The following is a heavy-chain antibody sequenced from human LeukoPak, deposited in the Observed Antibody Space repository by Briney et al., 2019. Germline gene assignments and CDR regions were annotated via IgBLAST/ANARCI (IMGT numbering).Heavy chain of an antibody. Sequence: GGSLRLSCAASGFTVRSNYMSWVRQAPGKGLEWVSVIYSGGSTYYADSVKGRFIISRDNSKNTLYLQMNSLRAEDTAVYYCARDRSSGWYDFDYWGQGTLVTVSS. CDR3: ARDRSSGWYDFDY. D-gene: IGHD6-19*01. J-gene: IGHJ4*02. CDR1: GFTVRSNY. CDR2: IYSGGST. V-gene: IGHV3-66*02.